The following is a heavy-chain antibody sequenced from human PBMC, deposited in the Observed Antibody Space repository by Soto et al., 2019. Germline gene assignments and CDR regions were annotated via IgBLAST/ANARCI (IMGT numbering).Heavy chain of an antibody. CDR2: IYHSGST. Sequence: SETLSLTCAVSGGSTSGGGYSWGWIRQPPGKGLEWIGYIYHSGSTYYNPSLKSRVTISVDRSKNQFSLKLSSVTAADTAVYYCARVEAGSGSYYNGYKWFDPWGQGTLVTVSS. CDR1: GGSTSGGGYS. J-gene: IGHJ5*02. V-gene: IGHV4-30-2*01. CDR3: ARVEAGSGSYYNGYKWFDP. D-gene: IGHD3-10*01.